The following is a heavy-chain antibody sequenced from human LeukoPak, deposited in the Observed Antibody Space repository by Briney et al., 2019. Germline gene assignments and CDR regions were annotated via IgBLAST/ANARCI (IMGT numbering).Heavy chain of an antibody. CDR3: ARSRGDYSVYYYGMDV. D-gene: IGHD4-11*01. CDR1: GGTFSSYA. Sequence: GASVKVSCKASGGTFSSYAISWVRQAPGQGLEWMGGIIPIFGTANYAQKFQGRVTITADESTSTAYMELSSLRSEDTAVYYCARSRGDYSVYYYGMDVWGPGTTVTVSS. CDR2: IIPIFGTA. V-gene: IGHV1-69*01. J-gene: IGHJ6*02.